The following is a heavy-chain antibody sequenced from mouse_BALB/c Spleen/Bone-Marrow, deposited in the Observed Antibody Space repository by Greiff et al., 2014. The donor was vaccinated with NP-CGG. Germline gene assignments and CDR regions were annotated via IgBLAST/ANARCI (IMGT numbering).Heavy chain of an antibody. D-gene: IGHD2-1*01. CDR1: GFTFSSYI. V-gene: IGHV5-12-2*01. Sequence: DVHLVESGGGLVQPGRSLKISCAASGFTFSSYIMSWVRQTPEKRLEWVAYISNGGGSTYYPDTVKGRFTISRDNARNTLYLQMISLKSEDTAMYYCARQGVYYGKTYYAMDYWGQGTSVTVSS. CDR3: ARQGVYYGKTYYAMDY. CDR2: ISNGGGST. J-gene: IGHJ4*01.